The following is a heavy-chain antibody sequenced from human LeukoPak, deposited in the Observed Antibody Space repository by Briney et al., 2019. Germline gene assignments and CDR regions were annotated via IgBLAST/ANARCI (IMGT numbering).Heavy chain of an antibody. V-gene: IGHV4-59*01. D-gene: IGHD6-13*01. Sequence: LETPSLTRTVSGGPISSYYLGWVREPPGEGLEGIGYIYYSGSTNYNPSLKSRVTISVDTSKNQFSLKLSSVTAADTAVYYCARDIGAAAPLFDYWGQGTLVTVSS. CDR1: GGPISSYY. CDR3: ARDIGAAAPLFDY. J-gene: IGHJ4*02. CDR2: IYYSGST.